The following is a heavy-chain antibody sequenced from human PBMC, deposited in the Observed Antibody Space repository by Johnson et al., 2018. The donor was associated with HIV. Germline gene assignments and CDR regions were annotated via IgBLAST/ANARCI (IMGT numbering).Heavy chain of an antibody. CDR3: ARERSTYYNFWSGPQGHDAFDI. J-gene: IGHJ3*02. CDR2: IYSGGST. Sequence: EVQLVESGGGLVQPGGSLRLSCAASGFTVSNYYMTWVRQSPGKGLEWVSVIYSGGSTYYADSVKGRFPLSRDTSKNTLYLQMNSLRAEDTAVYYFARERSTYYNFWSGPQGHDAFDIWGQGTMVTISS. D-gene: IGHD3-3*01. V-gene: IGHV3-66*01. CDR1: GFTVSNYY.